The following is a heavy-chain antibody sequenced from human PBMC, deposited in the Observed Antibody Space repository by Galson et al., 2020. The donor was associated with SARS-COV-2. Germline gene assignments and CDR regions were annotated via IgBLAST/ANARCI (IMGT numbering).Heavy chain of an antibody. V-gene: IGHV4-39*07. D-gene: IGHD6-19*01. CDR2: IYYSGST. CDR3: ARVTYSGWSNFVDY. J-gene: IGHJ4*02. CDR1: GGSISSSSYY. Sequence: SETLSLTCTVSGGSISSSSYYWGWIRQPPGKGLEWIGSIYYSGSTYYNPSLKSRVTISVDTSKNQFSLKLSSVTAADTAVYYCARVTYSGWSNFVDYWGQGTLVTVSS.